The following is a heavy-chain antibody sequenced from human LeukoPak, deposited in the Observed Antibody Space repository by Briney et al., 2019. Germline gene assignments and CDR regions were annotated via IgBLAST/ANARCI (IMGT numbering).Heavy chain of an antibody. CDR1: GGTFSSYA. J-gene: IGHJ1*01. Sequence: GSSVKVSCKASGGTFSSYAISWVRQAPGQGLEWMGRIIPIFGTANYAQKFQGRVTITTDESTSTAYMELSSLRSEDTAVYYCASWGYCGGDCYSGEYFQHWGQGTLVTVSS. D-gene: IGHD2-21*01. CDR2: IIPIFGTA. CDR3: ASWGYCGGDCYSGEYFQH. V-gene: IGHV1-69*05.